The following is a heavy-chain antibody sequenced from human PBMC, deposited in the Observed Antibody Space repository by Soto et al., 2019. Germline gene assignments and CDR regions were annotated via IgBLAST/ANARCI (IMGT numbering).Heavy chain of an antibody. D-gene: IGHD1-26*01. V-gene: IGHV3-23*01. J-gene: IGHJ4*02. Sequence: PGGSLRLSCAASGFTFSSYAMSWVRQAPGKGLEWVSAISGSGGSTYYADSVKGRFTISRDNSKNTLYLQMNSPRAEDTAVYYCAKGGASGSYYMPGLYYFDYWGQGTLVTVS. CDR1: GFTFSSYA. CDR3: AKGGASGSYYMPGLYYFDY. CDR2: ISGSGGST.